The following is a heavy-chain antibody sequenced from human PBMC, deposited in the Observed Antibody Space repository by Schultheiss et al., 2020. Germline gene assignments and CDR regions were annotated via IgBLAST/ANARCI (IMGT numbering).Heavy chain of an antibody. V-gene: IGHV1-69*04. CDR2: IIPILGIA. CDR1: GGTFSSYA. CDR3: ARAAEAYCGGDCQVPY. J-gene: IGHJ4*02. D-gene: IGHD2-21*02. Sequence: SVKVSCKASGGTFSSYAISWVRQAPGQGLEWMGRIIPILGIANYAQKFQGRVTITADKSTSTAYMELSSLRSEDTAVYYCARAAEAYCGGDCQVPYWGQGTLGTVAS.